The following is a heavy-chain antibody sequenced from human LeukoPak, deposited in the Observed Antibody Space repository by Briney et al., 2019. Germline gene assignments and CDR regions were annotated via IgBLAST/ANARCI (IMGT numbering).Heavy chain of an antibody. J-gene: IGHJ4*02. Sequence: GGSLRLSCAASVLTFSTNSMNWVRQAPGKGLEWISYITSTSSAKYYADSVKGRFTISRDNAKNLLYLQMNSLRDEHTALYYGARDTNWAFDYWGQGTLVTASS. CDR2: ITSTSSAK. V-gene: IGHV3-48*02. D-gene: IGHD7-27*01. CDR3: ARDTNWAFDY. CDR1: VLTFSTNS.